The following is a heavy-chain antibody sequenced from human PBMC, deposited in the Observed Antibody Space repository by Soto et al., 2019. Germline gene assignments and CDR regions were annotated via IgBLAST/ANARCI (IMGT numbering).Heavy chain of an antibody. CDR2: IRSDGTNA. D-gene: IGHD3-22*01. CDR1: GFTFSSYW. V-gene: IGHV3-74*03. CDR3: VRGDGDYHDGNGYLGPH. J-gene: IGHJ4*02. Sequence: DVQLVESGGGLFQPGGSLRLSCAASGFTFSSYWMHWVRQAPGKGLVWVSRIRSDGTNAEYAGSVKGRFTISRDNAENTLYLQMNSLRVEDTAVYYCVRGDGDYHDGNGYLGPHWGQGTLVTVSS.